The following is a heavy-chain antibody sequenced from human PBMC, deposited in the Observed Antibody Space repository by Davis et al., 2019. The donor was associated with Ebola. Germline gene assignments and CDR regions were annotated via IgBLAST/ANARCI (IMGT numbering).Heavy chain of an antibody. D-gene: IGHD6-6*01. Sequence: ASVKVSCKASGYTFTSYGISWVRQAPGQGLEWMGWISAYNGNTNYAQKLQGRVTMTTDTSTSTAYIELRSLRSDATAVYYCARDNGGSSPHYYYYYYGMDVWGQGTTVTVSS. CDR2: ISAYNGNT. CDR1: GYTFTSYG. J-gene: IGHJ6*02. V-gene: IGHV1-18*01. CDR3: ARDNGGSSPHYYYYYYGMDV.